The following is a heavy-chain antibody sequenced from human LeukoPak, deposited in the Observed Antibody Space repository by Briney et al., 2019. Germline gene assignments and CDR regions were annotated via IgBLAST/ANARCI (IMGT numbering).Heavy chain of an antibody. CDR2: ISYDGSNK. Sequence: GGSLRLSCAASGFTFSSYGMHWVRQAPGKGLEWVAVISYDGSNKYYADSVKGRFTISRDNSKNTLYLQMNSLRAEDTAVYYCAKGYSGYDWSLVDYWGQGTLVTVSS. D-gene: IGHD5-12*01. J-gene: IGHJ4*02. CDR1: GFTFSSYG. CDR3: AKGYSGYDWSLVDY. V-gene: IGHV3-30*18.